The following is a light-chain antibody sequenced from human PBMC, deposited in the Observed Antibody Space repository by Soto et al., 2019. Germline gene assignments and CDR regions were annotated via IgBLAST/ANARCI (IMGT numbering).Light chain of an antibody. Sequence: EIVMTQSPGTLSVSPGERATLSCRASQSVSSNLAWYQQKPGQAPRLLIYGASTRATGIPARFSGSRSGTEFTLTISSLQAEDVAVYYCQQYYITPWTFGHGTKVEIK. CDR3: QQYYITPWT. V-gene: IGKV3-15*01. CDR2: GAS. CDR1: QSVSSN. J-gene: IGKJ1*01.